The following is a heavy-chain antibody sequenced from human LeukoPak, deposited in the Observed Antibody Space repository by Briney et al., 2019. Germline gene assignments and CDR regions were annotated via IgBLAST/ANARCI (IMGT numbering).Heavy chain of an antibody. CDR2: IIPIFGTA. J-gene: IGHJ6*03. V-gene: IGHV1-69*13. D-gene: IGHD2-2*01. CDR3: ANRQYQLLRSASYYYYYMDV. Sequence: SVKVSCKASGGTFSSYGISWVRQAPGQGLEWMGGIIPIFGTANYAQKFQGRVTITADESTSTAYMELSSLRSEDTAVYYCANRQYQLLRSASYYYYYMDVWSKGTTVTVSS. CDR1: GGTFSSYG.